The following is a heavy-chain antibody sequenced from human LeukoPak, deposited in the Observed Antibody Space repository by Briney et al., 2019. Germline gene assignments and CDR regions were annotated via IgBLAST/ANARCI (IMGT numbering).Heavy chain of an antibody. Sequence: SETLSLTCTVSGYSISSGYYWGWIRQPPGKGLEWIGSIYHSGSTYYNPSLKSRVTISVDTSKNQFSLKLSSVTAADTAVYYCARDPPRYFDWLNRPHDAFDIWGQGTMVTVSS. J-gene: IGHJ3*02. CDR3: ARDPPRYFDWLNRPHDAFDI. V-gene: IGHV4-38-2*02. CDR1: GYSISSGYY. D-gene: IGHD3-9*01. CDR2: IYHSGST.